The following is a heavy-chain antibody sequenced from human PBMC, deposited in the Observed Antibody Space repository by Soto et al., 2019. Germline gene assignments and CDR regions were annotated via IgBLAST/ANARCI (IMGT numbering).Heavy chain of an antibody. CDR1: GFTFSSYS. CDR2: ISSSSSYI. D-gene: IGHD3-3*01. CDR3: ARGNYDFWSGEGYYFDY. J-gene: IGHJ4*02. Sequence: AGGSLRLSCAASGFTFSSYSMNWVRQAPGKGLEWVSSISSSSSYIYYADSVKGRFTISRDNAKNSLYLQMNSLRAEDTAVYYCARGNYDFWSGEGYYFDYWGQGTLVTVSS. V-gene: IGHV3-21*04.